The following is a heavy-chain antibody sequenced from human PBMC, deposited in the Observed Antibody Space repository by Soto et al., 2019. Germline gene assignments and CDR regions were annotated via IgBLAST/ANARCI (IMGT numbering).Heavy chain of an antibody. CDR2: IVVGSGNT. Sequence: SVKVSCKASGFTFTSSAVQWVRQARGQRLERIGWIVVGSGNTNYAQKFQERVTKTEDTSTDTAYMELSSLRSEDTAVYYCATPARSGWSYDFWSGYPFDYWGQGTLVTVSS. CDR3: ATPARSGWSYDFWSGYPFDY. CDR1: GFTFTSSA. V-gene: IGHV1-58*01. J-gene: IGHJ4*02. D-gene: IGHD3-3*01.